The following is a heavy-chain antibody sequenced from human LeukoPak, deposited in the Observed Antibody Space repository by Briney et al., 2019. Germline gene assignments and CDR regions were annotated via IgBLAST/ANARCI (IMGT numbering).Heavy chain of an antibody. CDR1: GFTFSVYA. V-gene: IGHV3-23*01. J-gene: IGHJ5*02. CDR2: ISGSGGST. CDR3: AKVWSADFWSGYFTWFDP. Sequence: GGSLRLSCTASGFTFSVYAMIWVRQAPEKWLEWVSGISGSGGSTYYADSVKGRFTISRDNSKNTLYLQMNSLRAEDTAVYYCAKVWSADFWSGYFTWFDPGGQGTLVTVSS. D-gene: IGHD3-3*01.